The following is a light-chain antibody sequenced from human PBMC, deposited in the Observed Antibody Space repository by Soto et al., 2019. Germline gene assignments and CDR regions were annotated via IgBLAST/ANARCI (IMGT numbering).Light chain of an antibody. CDR3: QQYNSYPWT. J-gene: IGKJ1*01. CDR1: QSISSW. Sequence: DIQMPQSPSTLSASVGDRVTITCRASQSISSWLAWYQQKPGKAPKPLIYDASSLESGVPSRFSGSGSGTEFTLTISSLQPDDFATYYCQQYNSYPWTFGQGTKVEIK. V-gene: IGKV1-5*01. CDR2: DAS.